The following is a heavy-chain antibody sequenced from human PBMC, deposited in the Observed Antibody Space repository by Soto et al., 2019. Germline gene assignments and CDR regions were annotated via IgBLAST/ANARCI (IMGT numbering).Heavy chain of an antibody. D-gene: IGHD2-15*01. CDR3: ARGGYCSGGSCLGAVYWYFDL. Sequence: QVQLVESGGGLVKPGGSLRLSCAASGFTFSDYYMSWIRQAPGKGLEWVSYISSSSSYTNYADSVKGRFTISRDNAKNSLYLQMNSLRAEDTAVYYCARGGYCSGGSCLGAVYWYFDLWGRGTLVTVSS. V-gene: IGHV3-11*06. CDR2: ISSSSSYT. J-gene: IGHJ2*01. CDR1: GFTFSDYY.